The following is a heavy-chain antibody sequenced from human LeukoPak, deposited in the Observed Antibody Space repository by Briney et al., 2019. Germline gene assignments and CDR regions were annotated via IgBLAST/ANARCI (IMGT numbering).Heavy chain of an antibody. CDR2: IIPRFATT. D-gene: IGHD3-10*01. V-gene: IGHV1-69*13. CDR1: GYTFTTYA. Sequence: GASVKVSCKASGYTFTTYAMNWVRQAPGQGLEWMGQIIPRFATTNYAQKFQGRVTLIADESAGTVYMELSSLRSEDTAVYYCVREGYSMVRGRLTSWFDPWGQGTLVTVSS. J-gene: IGHJ5*02. CDR3: VREGYSMVRGRLTSWFDP.